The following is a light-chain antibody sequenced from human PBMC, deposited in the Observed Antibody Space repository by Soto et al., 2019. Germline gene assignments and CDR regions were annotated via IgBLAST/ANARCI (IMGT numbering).Light chain of an antibody. J-gene: IGKJ2*01. CDR3: QQSNNWPYT. V-gene: IGKV3-15*01. CDR2: GAS. CDR1: QSVSDN. Sequence: ELVMTQSPATLSVSPGERVTLSCRASQSVSDNLAWYQQKPGQAPRLLIYGASTRATGIPARFSGSGSGTQITLTISSLQSEDFALYYCQQSNNWPYTFGQGTKLEIK.